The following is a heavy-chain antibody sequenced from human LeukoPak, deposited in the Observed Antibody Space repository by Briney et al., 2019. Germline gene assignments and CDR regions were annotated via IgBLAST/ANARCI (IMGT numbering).Heavy chain of an antibody. CDR1: GFTFSTYA. CDR3: ATAGTGTHFAY. D-gene: IGHD1-7*01. Sequence: SGGSLTLPWPASGFTFSTYAMNWVRQAPGKGLEWVSSISSSSFIYYPDSVKGRFTISRATAKPSLYPQMASLRAEDPAVYYCATAGTGTHFAYWGQGTLVTVSS. CDR2: ISSSSFI. V-gene: IGHV3-21*01. J-gene: IGHJ4*02.